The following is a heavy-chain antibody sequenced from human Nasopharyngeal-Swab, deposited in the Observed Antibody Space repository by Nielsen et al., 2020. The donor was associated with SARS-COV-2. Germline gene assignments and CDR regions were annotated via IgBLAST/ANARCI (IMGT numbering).Heavy chain of an antibody. CDR3: ARGPSSGYYLYAFDI. J-gene: IGHJ3*02. CDR2: IIPIFGTA. Sequence: ARQAPGQGVEWMGGIIPIFGTANYAQKFQGRVTITADESTSTAYMELSSLRSEDTAVYYCARGPSSGYYLYAFDIWGQGTMVTVSS. V-gene: IGHV1-69*01. D-gene: IGHD3-22*01.